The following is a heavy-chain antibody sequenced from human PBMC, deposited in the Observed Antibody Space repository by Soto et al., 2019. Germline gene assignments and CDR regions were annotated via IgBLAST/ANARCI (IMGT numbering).Heavy chain of an antibody. J-gene: IGHJ4*02. CDR2: TSHNGGTV. CDR1: GFTLSNYA. CDR3: AKDLPAADYPRGLFDF. Sequence: EVQLLESGGGLIQPGGSLRLSCAASGFTLSNYAMTWVRQAPWKGLAWVSVTSHNGGTVYYVDSVKGRFTISRDNSKNTLDLQMNSLRVEDTATYFCAKDLPAADYPRGLFDFWGQGTLVTVSS. D-gene: IGHD3-16*01. V-gene: IGHV3-23*01.